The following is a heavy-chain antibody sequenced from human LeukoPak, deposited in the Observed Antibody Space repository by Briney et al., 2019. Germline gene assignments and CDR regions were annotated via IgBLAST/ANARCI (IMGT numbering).Heavy chain of an antibody. D-gene: IGHD3-9*01. V-gene: IGHV1-69*13. CDR1: GGTFSRYG. Sequence: SVKVSCKASGGTFSRYGINWVRQAPGQGLEWMGGILPIFGTANYAQTFQGRVTITADESTSTAYMELRSLRSEDTAVYYCARAVGYDLLTGYYSSPPFDYWGQGTLVTVSS. J-gene: IGHJ4*02. CDR3: ARAVGYDLLTGYYSSPPFDY. CDR2: ILPIFGTA.